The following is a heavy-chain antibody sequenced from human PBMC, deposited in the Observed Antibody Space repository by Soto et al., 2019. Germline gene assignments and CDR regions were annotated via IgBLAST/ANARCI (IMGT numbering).Heavy chain of an antibody. CDR2: ISAYDGKT. CDR3: ARDPHEFWTSYWFDP. CDR1: GYTFNTYG. Sequence: ASVKVSCKTSGYTFNTYGINWVRQAPGQGLELMGWISAYDGKTTYAEKFQGRVTLTTDTSTSTAYMELRSLRSDDTAIYCCARDPHEFWTSYWFDPWGQGTPVTVSS. D-gene: IGHD3-3*01. J-gene: IGHJ5*02. V-gene: IGHV1-18*01.